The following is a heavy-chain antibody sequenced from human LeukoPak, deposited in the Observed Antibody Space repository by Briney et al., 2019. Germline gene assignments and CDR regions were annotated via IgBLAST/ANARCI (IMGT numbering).Heavy chain of an antibody. J-gene: IGHJ4*02. V-gene: IGHV1-69*13. CDR1: RGTFSSYA. D-gene: IGHD2-15*01. Sequence: GGSVKVSCKASRGTFSSYAISWVRQGPGQGVEWVGGIIPIFGTANYAQKFQGRVTITADESTSTAYMELSSLRSEDTAVYYCARAVGYCSGGSCYGNWGQGTLVTVSS. CDR3: ARAVGYCSGGSCYGN. CDR2: IIPIFGTA.